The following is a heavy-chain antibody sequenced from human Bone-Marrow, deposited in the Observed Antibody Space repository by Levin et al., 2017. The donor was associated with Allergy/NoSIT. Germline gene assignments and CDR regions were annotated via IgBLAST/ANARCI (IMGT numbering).Heavy chain of an antibody. CDR2: IKQDGGEK. Sequence: GGSLRLSCAASGFSLSDYWMSWVRQAPGKGLEWVANIKQDGGEKYYVDSVKGRFTVSRDNANNSLYLQMNSLRADDTAAYYCERAGRYGAGTPHRWGQGTMVTVSS. J-gene: IGHJ5*02. V-gene: IGHV3-7*01. D-gene: IGHD3-10*01. CDR3: ERAGRYGAGTPHR. CDR1: GFSLSDYW.